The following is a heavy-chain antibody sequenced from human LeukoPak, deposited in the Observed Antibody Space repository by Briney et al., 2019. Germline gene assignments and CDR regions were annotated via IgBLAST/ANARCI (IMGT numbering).Heavy chain of an antibody. CDR3: AREWGPAAMAHTLN. Sequence: GGSLRLSCVVSGVTFSSYTMSWVRQAPGRGLEWVSPISSSGSYMFYADSVKGRFTISRDNAKNSLYLQMNSLRAEDTAVYYCAREWGPAAMAHTLNWGQGTLVTVSS. CDR1: GVTFSSYT. J-gene: IGHJ4*02. D-gene: IGHD2-2*01. V-gene: IGHV3-21*01. CDR2: ISSSGSYM.